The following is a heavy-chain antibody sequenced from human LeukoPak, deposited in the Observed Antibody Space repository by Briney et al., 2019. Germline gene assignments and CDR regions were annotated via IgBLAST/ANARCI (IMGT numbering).Heavy chain of an antibody. D-gene: IGHD1-26*01. CDR3: ARRWLGDFDY. CDR1: GGSISSSSYY. V-gene: IGHV4-39*01. J-gene: IGHJ4*02. CDR2: IYISGST. Sequence: NPSETLSLTCTVSGGSISSSSYYWGWIRQPPGKGLEWIGGIYISGSTYYNPSLKSRVTISEDTSKNQFSLKLNSVTAADTAVYYCARRWLGDFDYWGQGTLVTVSS.